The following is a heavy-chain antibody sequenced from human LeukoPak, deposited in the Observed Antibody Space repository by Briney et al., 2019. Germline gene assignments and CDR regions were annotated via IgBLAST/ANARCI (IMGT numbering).Heavy chain of an antibody. CDR1: GVTFSSYA. Sequence: ASVKVSCKASGVTFSSYAISWVRQAPGQGLEWMGGIIPIFGTANYAQKFQCRVTITADKSTSTAYMELSSLRSEDTAVYYCASRDYCSGGSCYPGRYYYYYMDVWGKGTTVTVSS. J-gene: IGHJ6*03. CDR3: ASRDYCSGGSCYPGRYYYYYMDV. V-gene: IGHV1-69*06. D-gene: IGHD2-15*01. CDR2: IIPIFGTA.